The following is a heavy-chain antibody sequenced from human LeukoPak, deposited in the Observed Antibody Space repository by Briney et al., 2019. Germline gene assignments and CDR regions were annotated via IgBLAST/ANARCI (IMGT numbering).Heavy chain of an antibody. D-gene: IGHD3-22*01. CDR2: LSYKGNSK. Sequence: GGSLRLSCAASGFTFRSYDMHWVRQAPGKGLEWVSFLSYKGNSKYYADSVRGRFTISRDNSKNSLYMQMNSLRTEDTAIYYCAKGPDTSGYYSLDYWGQGTLVTVSS. V-gene: IGHV3-30*18. CDR1: GFTFRSYD. CDR3: AKGPDTSGYYSLDY. J-gene: IGHJ4*02.